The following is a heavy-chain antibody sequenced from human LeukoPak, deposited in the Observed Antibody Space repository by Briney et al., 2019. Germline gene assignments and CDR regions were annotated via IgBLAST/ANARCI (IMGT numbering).Heavy chain of an antibody. Sequence: PSETLSLTCTVSGDSISSGLYSWGWIRQPPGEGLEWIGNIYHNGDTYYNPSLRSRVTISVDTSENQFSLKLRSVTAADTAVYYCARLWSHSKTEDYWGQGTVVTVSS. CDR3: ARLWSHSKTEDY. CDR2: IYHNGDT. V-gene: IGHV4-39*01. J-gene: IGHJ4*02. CDR1: GDSISSGLYS. D-gene: IGHD3-16*01.